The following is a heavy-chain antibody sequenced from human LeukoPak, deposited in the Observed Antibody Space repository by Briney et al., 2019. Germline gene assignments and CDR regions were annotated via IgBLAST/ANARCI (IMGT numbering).Heavy chain of an antibody. CDR2: INPNSGGT. Sequence: ASVKVSCKASGNTFTGYYIHWVRQAPGQGLEWMGWINPNSGGTNYAQKFQGRVTMTRDTSISTAYMELSSLRSDDTAMYYCARDWKYYDFLTGSDYWGQGTLVTVSS. J-gene: IGHJ4*02. CDR1: GNTFTGYY. CDR3: ARDWKYYDFLTGSDY. V-gene: IGHV1-2*02. D-gene: IGHD3-9*01.